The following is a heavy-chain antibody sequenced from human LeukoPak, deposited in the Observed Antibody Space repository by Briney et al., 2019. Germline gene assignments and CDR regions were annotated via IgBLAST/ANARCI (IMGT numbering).Heavy chain of an antibody. J-gene: IGHJ4*02. CDR2: TYWDDDQ. V-gene: IGHV2-5*02. CDR1: GSSLSTSGVG. CDR3: AHIQREMPTIKYFCDY. D-gene: IGHD5-24*01. Sequence: GPTLVYPTRTLTLTFPFTGSSLSTSGVGKGWFRQPPAKALEWLALTYWDDDQFYNASIKSRLTITKDTTEDQVVLIMTNMDTVDTATYYCAHIQREMPTIKYFCDYWGQGTLVTVSA.